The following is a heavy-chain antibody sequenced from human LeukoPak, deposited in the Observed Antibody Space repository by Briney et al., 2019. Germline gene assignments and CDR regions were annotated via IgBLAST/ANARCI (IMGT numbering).Heavy chain of an antibody. Sequence: GGSLRLSCAASGFTFSDYYMSWIRQAPGEGLEWISYISSSGSTIYYADSVKGRFTISRDNAKNSLYLQMNSLRAEDTAVYYCARVYSLYSYGYPGYYFDYWGQGTLVTVYS. J-gene: IGHJ4*02. CDR3: ARVYSLYSYGYPGYYFDY. CDR1: GFTFSDYY. CDR2: ISSSGSTI. D-gene: IGHD5-18*01. V-gene: IGHV3-11*01.